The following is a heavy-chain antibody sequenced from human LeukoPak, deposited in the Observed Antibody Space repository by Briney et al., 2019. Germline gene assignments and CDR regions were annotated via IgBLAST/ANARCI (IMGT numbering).Heavy chain of an antibody. D-gene: IGHD1-26*01. CDR2: IKGDGSDT. V-gene: IGHV3-74*01. Sequence: GGSLRLSCAASGFTFSGHYMHWVRQAPGKGLVWVSHIKGDGSDTRYADSVEGLFIISRDNAKNTLYLQMNSLRAEDTGVYFCARDHRWSYDYWGQGTLVTVSS. CDR3: ARDHRWSYDY. CDR1: GFTFSGHY. J-gene: IGHJ4*02.